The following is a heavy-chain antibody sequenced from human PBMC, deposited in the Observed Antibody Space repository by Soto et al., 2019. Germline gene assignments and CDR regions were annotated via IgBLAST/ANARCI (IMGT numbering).Heavy chain of an antibody. CDR1: GGSISSYY. CDR2: IYYSGST. D-gene: IGHD3-22*01. CDR3: ARVGGHYYDSSGYYFDY. J-gene: IGHJ4*02. V-gene: IGHV4-59*01. Sequence: SETLSLTCTVSGGSISSYYWSWIRQPPGKGLEWIGYIYYSGSTNYNPSLKSRVTISVDTSKNQFSLKLSSVTAADTAVYYCARVGGHYYDSSGYYFDYWGQGTLVTVSS.